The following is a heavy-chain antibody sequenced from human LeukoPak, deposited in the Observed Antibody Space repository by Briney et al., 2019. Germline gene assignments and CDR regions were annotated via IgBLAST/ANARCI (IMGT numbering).Heavy chain of an antibody. Sequence: ASVKVSRKASGYTFTSYYMHWVRQAPGQGLEWMGIINPSGGSTSYAQKFQGRVTMTRDTSTSTVYMELSSLRSEDTAVYYRARDFGGATTYWGQGTLVTVSS. CDR3: ARDFGGATTY. V-gene: IGHV1-46*01. J-gene: IGHJ4*02. D-gene: IGHD1-26*01. CDR2: INPSGGST. CDR1: GYTFTSYY.